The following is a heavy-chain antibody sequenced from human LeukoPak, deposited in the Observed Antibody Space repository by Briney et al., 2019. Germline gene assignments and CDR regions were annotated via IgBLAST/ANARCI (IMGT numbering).Heavy chain of an antibody. Sequence: GESLKISCKGSGYSFTSYWIGWVRQMPGKGLEWMGIICPGDSDTRYSPSFQGQVTISADKSISTAYLQWSSLKASDTAMYYCARQSADYYDSSGYSPFDYWGQGTLVTVSS. J-gene: IGHJ4*02. CDR1: GYSFTSYW. CDR3: ARQSADYYDSSGYSPFDY. D-gene: IGHD3-22*01. CDR2: ICPGDSDT. V-gene: IGHV5-51*01.